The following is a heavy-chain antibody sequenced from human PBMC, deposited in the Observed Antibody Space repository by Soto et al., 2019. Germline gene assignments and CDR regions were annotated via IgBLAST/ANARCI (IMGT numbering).Heavy chain of an antibody. CDR3: AHRLSGTGGYFDS. V-gene: IGHV2-5*01. CDR2: IYWNGDK. D-gene: IGHD1-26*01. CDR1: GFSLNIAAVG. Sequence: QITLKESGLTLVKPTQTLTLTCTFSGFSLNIAAVGVGWIRQPPGKALESLAVIYWNGDKRYNPSLKNRLTITKDTSKNQVVLTMTNMDPVDTATYFCAHRLSGTGGYFDSWGQGTLVTVSS. J-gene: IGHJ4*02.